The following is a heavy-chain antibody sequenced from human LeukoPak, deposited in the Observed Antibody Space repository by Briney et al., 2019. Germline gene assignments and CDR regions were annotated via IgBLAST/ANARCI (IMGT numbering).Heavy chain of an antibody. D-gene: IGHD6-13*01. V-gene: IGHV4-34*01. J-gene: IGHJ3*02. CDR2: INHSGST. CDR1: GGSFSGYY. CDR3: ARVSSNNWYNERGAFDI. Sequence: SETLSLTCAVYGGSFSGYYWSWIRQPPGEGLEWIGEINHSGSTNYNPSLKSRVTISVDTSKNQFSLKLSSVTAADTAVYYCARVSSNNWYNERGAFDIWGQGTMVTVSS.